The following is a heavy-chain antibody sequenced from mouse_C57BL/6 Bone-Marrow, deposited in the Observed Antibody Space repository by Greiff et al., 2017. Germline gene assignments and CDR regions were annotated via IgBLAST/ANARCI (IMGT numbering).Heavy chain of an antibody. CDR1: GYTFTSYT. Sequence: VQLQQSGAELARPGASVKMSCKASGYTFTSYTMHWVKQRPGQGLEWIGYIYPSSGYTKYNQKFKDKATLTADKSSSTAYMQLRSLTSEDSAVXYCGKDGKYGSSFDYWGQGTTLTVSS. CDR2: IYPSSGYT. J-gene: IGHJ2*01. V-gene: IGHV1-4*01. CDR3: GKDGKYGSSFDY. D-gene: IGHD1-1*01.